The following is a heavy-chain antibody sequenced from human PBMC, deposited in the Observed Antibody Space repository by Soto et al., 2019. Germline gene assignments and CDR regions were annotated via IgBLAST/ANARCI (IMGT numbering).Heavy chain of an antibody. Sequence: RASVKVSCKASGYTLTSYGITWVRQAPGQGLEWMGWISVYSGNTKYAQKLQGRVTMTTDTSTSTAYMELRSLRSDDTAVYYCAREKWDYGMDVWGLGTTVTVSS. V-gene: IGHV1-18*04. CDR1: GYTLTSYG. J-gene: IGHJ6*02. CDR2: ISVYSGNT. D-gene: IGHD1-26*01. CDR3: AREKWDYGMDV.